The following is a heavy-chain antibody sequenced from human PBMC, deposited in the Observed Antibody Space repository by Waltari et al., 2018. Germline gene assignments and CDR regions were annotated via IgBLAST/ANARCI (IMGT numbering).Heavy chain of an antibody. J-gene: IGHJ4*02. CDR1: GGTFNNSG. CDR2: AIPVLGAA. V-gene: IGHV1-69*01. D-gene: IGHD3-10*01. Sequence: VHLLQSGAEVKEPGSSVKVSCKVSGGTFNNSGISWVRQAPGQGLEWMGGAIPVLGAANYAQKFQGRVTISADESSGTAYMEMSSLRSGDTAIYFCAFDTSGSEDYFDFWGQGTLVTVSS. CDR3: AFDTSGSEDYFDF.